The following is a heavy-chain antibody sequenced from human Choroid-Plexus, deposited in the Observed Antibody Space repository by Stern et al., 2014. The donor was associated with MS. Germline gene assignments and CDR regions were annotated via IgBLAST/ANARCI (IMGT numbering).Heavy chain of an antibody. V-gene: IGHV3-72*01. CDR3: VRVSGSSGSDF. Sequence: EVQLVESGGGLVQPGGSLRLSCVASGFTSSDHYMDWVRQAPGKGLEWVGRIRNKANSYTTQYAASVKGRFVISRDDSKNSLYLQMNSLKSEDTAVYYCVRVSGSSGSDFWGQGTLVSVSS. CDR2: IRNKANSYTT. D-gene: IGHD6-19*01. CDR1: GFTSSDHY. J-gene: IGHJ4*02.